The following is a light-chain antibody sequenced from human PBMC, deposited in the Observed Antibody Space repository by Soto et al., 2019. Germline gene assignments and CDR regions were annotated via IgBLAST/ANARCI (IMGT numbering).Light chain of an antibody. V-gene: IGKV3-20*01. CDR2: GAS. CDR1: QSVSSSY. Sequence: EIVLTQSPGTLSLSPGERATLSCRASQSVSSSYLAWYQQKPGQAPRLRIYGASSRATGIPDRFSGSGSGTDFTLNISRLEPEDFAVYYCQQYDSSPLTFGGGTKVEIK. CDR3: QQYDSSPLT. J-gene: IGKJ4*01.